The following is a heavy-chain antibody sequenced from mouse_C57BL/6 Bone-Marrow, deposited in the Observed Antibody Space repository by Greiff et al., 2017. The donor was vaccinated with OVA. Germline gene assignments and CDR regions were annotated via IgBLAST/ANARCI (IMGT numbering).Heavy chain of an antibody. CDR1: GYTFTSYW. J-gene: IGHJ3*01. V-gene: IGHV1-59*01. CDR3: AKGGDYDMGAWFAY. D-gene: IGHD2-4*01. CDR2: IDPSDSYT. Sequence: QVQLQQPGAELVRPGTSVKLSCKASGYTFTSYWMHWVKQRPGQGLEWIGVIDPSDSYTNYNQKFKGKATLTVDTSSSTAYMQLSSLTSEDSAVYYCAKGGDYDMGAWFAYWGQGTLVTVSA.